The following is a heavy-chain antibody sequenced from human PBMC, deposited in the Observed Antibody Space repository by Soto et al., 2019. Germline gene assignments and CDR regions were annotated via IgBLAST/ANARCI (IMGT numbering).Heavy chain of an antibody. J-gene: IGHJ4*02. Sequence: GGSLRLSCAASGFTFTCYAMSWVRQAPGKGLEWVSSISDSGDGIYYADSVKGRFTISRDNSKNTLYLQMNSLRADDTAVFYCAKHGGGSCYTQVNYWGQGTQVTVSS. CDR3: AKHGGGSCYTQVNY. V-gene: IGHV3-23*01. D-gene: IGHD2-15*01. CDR1: GFTFTCYA. CDR2: ISDSGDGI.